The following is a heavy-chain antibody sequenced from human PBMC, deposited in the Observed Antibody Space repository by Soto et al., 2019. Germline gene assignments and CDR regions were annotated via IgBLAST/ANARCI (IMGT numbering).Heavy chain of an antibody. Sequence: SETLSLTCTVSGGSVSSGSYYWSWIRQPPGKGLEWIGYIYSSGITNYNPSLKSRVTISVDKSKNHFSLKLSSVTAADTAVYYCARSEATGLDYWGQGTLVTVSS. V-gene: IGHV4-61*01. D-gene: IGHD1-26*01. CDR1: GGSVSSGSYY. CDR2: IYSSGIT. CDR3: ARSEATGLDY. J-gene: IGHJ4*02.